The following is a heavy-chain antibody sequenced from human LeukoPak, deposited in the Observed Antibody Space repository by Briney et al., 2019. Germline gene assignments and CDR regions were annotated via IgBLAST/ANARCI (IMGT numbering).Heavy chain of an antibody. J-gene: IGHJ4*02. V-gene: IGHV4-59*08. Sequence: SETLSLTCNVSGDSIYSYYWSWIRQPPGKELEWIGYIYYSGSTNYNPSLKSRVTISVDTSKNQFSLKLSSVTAADTAVYYCARPTTMAHFDYWGQGTLVTVSS. CDR3: ARPTTMAHFDY. CDR2: IYYSGST. D-gene: IGHD5-18*01. CDR1: GDSIYSYY.